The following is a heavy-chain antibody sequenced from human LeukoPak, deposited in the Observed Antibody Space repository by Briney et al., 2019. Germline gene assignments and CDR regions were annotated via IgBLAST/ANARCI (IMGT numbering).Heavy chain of an antibody. D-gene: IGHD3-10*01. CDR3: ARDRTGSGCMDV. Sequence: SVKVSCKASGGTFSSYAISWVRQAPGQGLEWMGGIIPIFGTANYAQKFQGRVTITADESTSTAYMELSSLRPEDTAVYYCARDRTGSGCMDVWGKGTTVTVSS. V-gene: IGHV1-69*13. CDR2: IIPIFGTA. CDR1: GGTFSSYA. J-gene: IGHJ6*04.